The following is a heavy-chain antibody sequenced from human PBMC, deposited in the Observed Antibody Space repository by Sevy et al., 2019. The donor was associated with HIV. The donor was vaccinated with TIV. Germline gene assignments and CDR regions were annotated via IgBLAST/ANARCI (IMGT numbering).Heavy chain of an antibody. Sequence: GGSLRLSCAASGFTFSSYSMNWVRQAPGKGLEWVSYISSSSSTILNADSVKGRFTISRDNAKNSLFLQMNRLRAEDTAVYYCARAGGDTAYAMDVWGQGTTVTVSS. CDR2: ISSSSSTI. CDR3: ARAGGDTAYAMDV. CDR1: GFTFSSYS. V-gene: IGHV3-48*01. D-gene: IGHD2-21*01. J-gene: IGHJ6*02.